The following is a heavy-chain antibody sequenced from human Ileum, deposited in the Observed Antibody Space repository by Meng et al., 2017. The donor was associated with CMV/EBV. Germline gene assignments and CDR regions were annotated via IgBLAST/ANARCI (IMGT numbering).Heavy chain of an antibody. CDR3: ARHVKFSQGGGVDY. CDR1: GYIFTNYW. CDR2: IWPDDSDT. J-gene: IGHJ4*02. D-gene: IGHD2-8*01. Sequence: GESLKISCRGSGYIFTNYWLGWVRQMPGKGLEWMGIIWPDDSDTRDSPSFQGHVTISVDRSISTAYLQWSSLEAPDTAMYYCARHVKFSQGGGVDYWGQGTLVTVSS. V-gene: IGHV5-51*01.